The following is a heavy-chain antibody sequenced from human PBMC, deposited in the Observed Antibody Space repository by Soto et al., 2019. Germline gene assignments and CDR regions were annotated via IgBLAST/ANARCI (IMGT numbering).Heavy chain of an antibody. CDR1: GFTFSSYA. CDR3: AKDLFYCSGGSCDYYYGMDV. Sequence: GGSLRLSCAASGFTFSSYAMSWVRQAPGKGLEWVSAISGSGGSTYYADSVKGRFTISRDNSKNTLYLQMNSLRAEDTAVYYCAKDLFYCSGGSCDYYYGMDVWGQGTTVTVSS. D-gene: IGHD2-15*01. V-gene: IGHV3-23*01. J-gene: IGHJ6*02. CDR2: ISGSGGST.